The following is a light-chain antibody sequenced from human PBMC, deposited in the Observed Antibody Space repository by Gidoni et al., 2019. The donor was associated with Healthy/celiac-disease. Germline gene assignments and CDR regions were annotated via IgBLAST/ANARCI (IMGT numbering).Light chain of an antibody. V-gene: IGKV3-11*01. Sequence: EIVLTQSPATLSLSPGERATLACRASHSVSSYLACYQQKPGQAPRLLIYDASNRATGIPARFSGSGSGTDFPLTISSLAPEDFAVYYCQQRSNWTFGQGTKVEIK. CDR1: HSVSSY. CDR3: QQRSNWT. J-gene: IGKJ1*01. CDR2: DAS.